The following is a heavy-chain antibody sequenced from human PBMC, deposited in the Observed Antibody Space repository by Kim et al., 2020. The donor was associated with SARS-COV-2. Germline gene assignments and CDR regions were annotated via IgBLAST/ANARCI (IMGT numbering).Heavy chain of an antibody. D-gene: IGHD2-2*03. CDR1: GYRFSDYH. CDR3: ATWIPGQAGRVPF. CDR2: VNCKNGDT. Sequence: ASVKVSCKASGYRFSDYHIHWMRQAPGQGPEWMGAVNCKNGDTRYAQMFQGRVTVTRDTSISTGYMDLIGLRSDDTAVYYCATWIPGQAGRVPFWGQGTLVTVSS. J-gene: IGHJ4*02. V-gene: IGHV1-2*02.